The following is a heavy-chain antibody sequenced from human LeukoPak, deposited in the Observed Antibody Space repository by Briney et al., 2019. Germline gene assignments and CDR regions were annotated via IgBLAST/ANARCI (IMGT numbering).Heavy chain of an antibody. CDR1: GYTFTSYG. CDR3: ARDSGCDY. J-gene: IGHJ4*02. D-gene: IGHD5-12*01. V-gene: IGHV1-18*01. Sequence: ASVTVSCTASGYTFTSYGIIWVRQAPGQGLEWMGWINTDTGNTNYAQKLQGRVTVTTDTSTSTAYMELRSLRSDDTAVYYCARDSGCDYWGQGTLVTVSS. CDR2: INTDTGNT.